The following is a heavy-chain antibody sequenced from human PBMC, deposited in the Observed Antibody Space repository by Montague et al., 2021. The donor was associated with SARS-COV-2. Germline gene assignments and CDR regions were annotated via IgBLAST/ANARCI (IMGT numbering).Heavy chain of an antibody. CDR1: GGSFIGCYYY. D-gene: IGHD3-3*01. J-gene: IGHJ5*02. V-gene: IGHV4-39*01. Sequence: SETLSLTCAVSGGSFIGCYYYWSWLRQPPGKGLMWIGSIGYIGNSYHNPSLKSRVTISVATSKNQLSLNLTSVTAADTAVYYCVRHLVKSTFGVVITNEYNWFDPWGQGTLVTVSS. CDR2: IGYIGNS. CDR3: VRHLVKSTFGVVITNEYNWFDP.